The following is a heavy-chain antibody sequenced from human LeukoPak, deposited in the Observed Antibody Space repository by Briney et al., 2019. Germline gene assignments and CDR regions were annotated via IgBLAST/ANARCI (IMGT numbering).Heavy chain of an antibody. Sequence: GGSLRLSCAASGFTFDDYAMHWVRQAPGKGLEWVSGISWNSGSIGYADSVKGRFTISRDNAKNSLYLQMNSLRAEDTALYYCARWLQLGIDYWGQGTLVTVSS. V-gene: IGHV3-9*01. J-gene: IGHJ4*02. CDR3: ARWLQLGIDY. D-gene: IGHD5-12*01. CDR2: ISWNSGSI. CDR1: GFTFDDYA.